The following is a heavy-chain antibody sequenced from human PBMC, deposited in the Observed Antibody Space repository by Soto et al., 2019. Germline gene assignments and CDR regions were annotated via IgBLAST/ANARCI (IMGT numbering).Heavy chain of an antibody. CDR1: GFTFSSYS. D-gene: IGHD1-26*01. Sequence: GESLKISCAASGFTFSSYSMNWVRQAPGKGLEWVSSISSSSSYIYYADSVKGRFTISRDNAKNSLYLQMNSLRAEDTAVYYCARDLVSGPIWKDRFVDAFDIWGQGTMVTVSS. V-gene: IGHV3-21*01. CDR3: ARDLVSGPIWKDRFVDAFDI. J-gene: IGHJ3*02. CDR2: ISSSSSYI.